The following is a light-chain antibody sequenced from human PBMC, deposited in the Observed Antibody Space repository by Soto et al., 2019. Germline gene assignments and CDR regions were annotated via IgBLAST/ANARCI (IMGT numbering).Light chain of an antibody. J-gene: IGKJ1*01. V-gene: IGKV3-20*01. Sequence: EIVLTQSPGTLSFSPGERATLSCRASQSVSSSLAWYQQKPGQAPRLLIYGASSRATGIPDRFSGSGSGPDFTLTISRLEPEDFAVYFCQHPGSSPTFAQG. CDR1: QSVSSS. CDR2: GAS. CDR3: QHPGSSPT.